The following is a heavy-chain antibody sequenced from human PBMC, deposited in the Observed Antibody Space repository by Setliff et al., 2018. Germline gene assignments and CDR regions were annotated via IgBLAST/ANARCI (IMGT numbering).Heavy chain of an antibody. CDR3: ARDKMATNYYYYYMDV. J-gene: IGHJ6*03. CDR1: GFTFSSYS. Sequence: GGSLRLSCAASGFTFSSYSMNWVRQAPGKGLEWVSSISSSSSYIYYADSVKGRFTISRDNAKNSLYLQMNSLRAEDTAVYYCARDKMATNYYYYYMDVWGKGTTVTVSS. D-gene: IGHD5-12*01. CDR2: ISSSSSYI. V-gene: IGHV3-21*01.